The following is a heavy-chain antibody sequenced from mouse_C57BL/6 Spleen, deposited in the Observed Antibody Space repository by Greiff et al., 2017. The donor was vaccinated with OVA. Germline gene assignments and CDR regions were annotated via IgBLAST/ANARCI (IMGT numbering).Heavy chain of an antibody. CDR1: GYTFTSYW. J-gene: IGHJ4*01. CDR3: ARSPYGAAMDY. V-gene: IGHV1-50*01. D-gene: IGHD1-1*01. CDR2: IDPSDSYT. Sequence: QVQLQQPGAELVKPGASVKLSCKASGYTFTSYWMQWVKQRPGQGLEWIGEIDPSDSYTNYNQKFKGKATLTADKSSSTAYMQLSSLTYEDSAVYYCARSPYGAAMDYWGQGTSVTVSS.